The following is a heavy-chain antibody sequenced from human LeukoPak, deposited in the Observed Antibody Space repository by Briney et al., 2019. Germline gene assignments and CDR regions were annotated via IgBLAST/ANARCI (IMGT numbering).Heavy chain of an antibody. CDR3: ARGATHRDGYNWEY. D-gene: IGHD5-24*01. CDR1: GGSISSYY. CDR2: IYISGST. J-gene: IGHJ4*02. Sequence: SETLSLTCTVSGGSISSYYWSWIRQPAANALEWIGCIYISGSTNYNPSLKSRVTMSVDTSKNQFSLKLSSLTAADTAVYYCARGATHRDGYNWEYWGQGTLVTVSS. V-gene: IGHV4-4*07.